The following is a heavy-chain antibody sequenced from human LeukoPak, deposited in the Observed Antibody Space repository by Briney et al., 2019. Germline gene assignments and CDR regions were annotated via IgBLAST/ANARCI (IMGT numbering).Heavy chain of an antibody. CDR1: GFTFSSYG. CDR3: AKDQSSVGADY. J-gene: IGHJ4*02. D-gene: IGHD1-26*01. CDR2: ISYDGSNK. Sequence: GGSLRLSCAASGFTFSSYGMHWVRQAPGKGLEWVAVISYDGSNKYYADSVKGRFTISRDNSKNTLYLQMNSLRAEDTAVYYCAKDQSSVGADYWGQGTLSPSPQ. V-gene: IGHV3-30*18.